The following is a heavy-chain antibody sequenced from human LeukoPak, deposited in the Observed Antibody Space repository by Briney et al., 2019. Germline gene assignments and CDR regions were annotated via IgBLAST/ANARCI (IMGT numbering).Heavy chain of an antibody. V-gene: IGHV1-18*01. CDR1: GYTFTSYG. CDR2: ISAYNGNT. CDR3: ARGKDSSGYYSEVADAFDI. D-gene: IGHD3-22*01. Sequence: ASVKVSCKASGYTFTSYGISWVRQAPGQGLEWMGWISAYNGNTNYAQKLQGRVTMTTDTSTSTAYMELRSLRSDDTAVYYCARGKDSSGYYSEVADAFDIWGQGTMVTVSS. J-gene: IGHJ3*02.